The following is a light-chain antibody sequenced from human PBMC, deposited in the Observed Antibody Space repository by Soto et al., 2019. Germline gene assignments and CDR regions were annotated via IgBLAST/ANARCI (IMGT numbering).Light chain of an antibody. J-gene: IGKJ4*01. V-gene: IGKV1-5*01. Sequence: DIQMTQSPSTLSASVGDRVSIACRASQSISSSLAWYQQKPGKAPKLLIYDASSLESGVPSRFSGSGSGTEFTLSINSLQPQDFATYYCQQYKSYPLTFGGGTKVDIK. CDR1: QSISSS. CDR3: QQYKSYPLT. CDR2: DAS.